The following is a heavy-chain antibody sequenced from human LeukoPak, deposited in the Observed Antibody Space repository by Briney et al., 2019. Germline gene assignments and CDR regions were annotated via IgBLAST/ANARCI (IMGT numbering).Heavy chain of an antibody. J-gene: IGHJ4*02. CDR3: ARDADIEVGYSSSSSPDY. CDR2: ISAYNGNT. D-gene: IGHD6-6*01. V-gene: IGHV1-18*01. Sequence: GASVKVSCKASGYTFTSYGISWVRQAPGQGLEWMGWISAYNGNTNSAQKLQGRVTMTPDTSTSTAYMQLRSLKSDDTAVDYCARDADIEVGYSSSSSPDYWGQGTLVTVSS. CDR1: GYTFTSYG.